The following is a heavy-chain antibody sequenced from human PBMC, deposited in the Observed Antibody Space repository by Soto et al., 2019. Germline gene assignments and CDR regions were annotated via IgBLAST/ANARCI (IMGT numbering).Heavy chain of an antibody. CDR1: VFSIISINC. J-gene: IGHJ4*02. V-gene: IGHV4-4*02. Sequence: SDTLSLTCSFSVFSIISINCGICVRHPPGKCLEWILEIYHIFITNYNPSLKILVTISVYKSKNQFSLKLSSVTAADTAVYYCERVRRATVYCSSKRCWEHFEYRGQGPLVPVSS. D-gene: IGHD2-2*01. CDR2: IYHIFIT. CDR3: ERVRRATVYCSSKRCWEHFEY.